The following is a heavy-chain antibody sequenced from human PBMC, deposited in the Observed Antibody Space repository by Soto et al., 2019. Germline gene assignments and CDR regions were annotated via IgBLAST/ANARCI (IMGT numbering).Heavy chain of an antibody. CDR3: ARGPGSRYCVFFFYLHHPSYSSVDP. Sequence: QPPWTGLEWIGEINHSGSTNYNPSLKSRVTISVDTSKNQFSLKLSSVTAADTAVYYCARGPGSRYCVFFFYLHHPSYSSVDP. J-gene: IGHJ5*02. D-gene: IGHD2-21*01. CDR2: INHSGST. V-gene: IGHV4-34*01.